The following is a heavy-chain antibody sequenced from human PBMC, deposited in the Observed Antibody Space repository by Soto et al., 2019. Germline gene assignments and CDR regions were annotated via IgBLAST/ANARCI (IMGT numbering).Heavy chain of an antibody. V-gene: IGHV5-51*01. CDR2: IYPGDSDT. D-gene: IGHD2-21*02. Sequence: EVQLVQSGAEVKKPGESLKISCKGSGYSFTSYWIGWVRQMPGKGLEWMGIIYPGDSDTRYSPSFQGQVTISADKSISTAYLQWSSLKASDTAMYYCARYEMVNEYCGGDCVDAFDIWGQGTMVTVSS. CDR3: ARYEMVNEYCGGDCVDAFDI. CDR1: GYSFTSYW. J-gene: IGHJ3*02.